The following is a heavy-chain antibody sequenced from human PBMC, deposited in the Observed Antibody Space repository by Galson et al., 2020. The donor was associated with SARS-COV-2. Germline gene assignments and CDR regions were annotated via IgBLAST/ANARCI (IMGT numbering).Heavy chain of an antibody. CDR2: IYPSGDTT. Sequence: GESLKISCKASGYTFSIYHMHWVRQAPGQGLEWMGIIYPSGDTTGYSQRFQGRVTMTRDTSTNTLYMELSSLTSEDTAVYYCARDGGGNSGSGRHPLFDYWGQGTLVTVSS. V-gene: IGHV1-46*03. D-gene: IGHD3-10*01. CDR3: ARDGGGNSGSGRHPLFDY. J-gene: IGHJ4*02. CDR1: GYTFSIYH.